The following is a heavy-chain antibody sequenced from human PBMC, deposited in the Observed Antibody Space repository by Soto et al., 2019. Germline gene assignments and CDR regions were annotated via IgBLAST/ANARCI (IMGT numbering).Heavy chain of an antibody. V-gene: IGHV3-21*01. CDR2: ISSSSSYI. D-gene: IGHD2-2*02. J-gene: IGHJ6*02. CDR3: ARDGGEVPAAIVGEYYYGMDV. CDR1: GFTFSSYS. Sequence: KTGGSLRLSCAASGFTFSSYSMNWVRQAPGKGLEWVSSISSSSSYIYYADSVKGRFTISRDNAKNSLYLQMNSLRAEDTAVYYCARDGGEVPAAIVGEYYYGMDVWGQGTTVTVSS.